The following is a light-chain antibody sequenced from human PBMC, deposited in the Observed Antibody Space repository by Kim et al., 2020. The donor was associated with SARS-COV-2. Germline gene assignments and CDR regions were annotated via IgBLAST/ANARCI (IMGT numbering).Light chain of an antibody. J-gene: IGLJ3*02. Sequence: SYELTQPPSVSVSPGQTASITCSGDKLGDKYVCWYQQKPGQSPVVVIYQDNKRPSGIPERFSGSNSGNTATLTISETQAMDEGDYYCQAWDRGTVFGGGTKLTVL. V-gene: IGLV3-1*01. CDR1: KLGDKY. CDR3: QAWDRGTV. CDR2: QDN.